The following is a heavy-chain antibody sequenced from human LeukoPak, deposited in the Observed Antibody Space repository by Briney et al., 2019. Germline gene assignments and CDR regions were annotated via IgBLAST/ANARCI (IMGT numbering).Heavy chain of an antibody. Sequence: GASVKVSCKASGYTFSGYYMHWVRQAPGQVLEWMGWINPNSGGTNYAQKFQGRVTMTRDTSISTAHMELSRLRSDDTAVYYCARDSGSGTQGDYWGQGTLVTVSS. CDR2: INPNSGGT. CDR3: ARDSGSGTQGDY. CDR1: GYTFSGYY. D-gene: IGHD3-10*01. J-gene: IGHJ4*02. V-gene: IGHV1-2*02.